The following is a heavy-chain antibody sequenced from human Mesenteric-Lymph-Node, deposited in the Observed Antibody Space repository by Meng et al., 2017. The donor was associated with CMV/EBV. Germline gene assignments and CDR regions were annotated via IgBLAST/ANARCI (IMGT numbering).Heavy chain of an antibody. CDR3: AREGGSEAIFGGGSMDV. Sequence: SETLSLTCAVYGGSFSGYYWSWIRQPPGKGLEWIGEINHIGSTNYNPSLESRVTISVDTSKIQFSLKLSAVTAADTAVYYCAREGGSEAIFGGGSMDVWGQGTTVTVSS. D-gene: IGHD3-3*01. V-gene: IGHV4-34*01. CDR1: GGSFSGYY. J-gene: IGHJ6*02. CDR2: INHIGST.